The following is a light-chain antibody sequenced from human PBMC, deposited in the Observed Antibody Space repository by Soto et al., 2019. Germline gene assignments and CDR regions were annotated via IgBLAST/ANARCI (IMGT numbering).Light chain of an antibody. J-gene: IGKJ1*01. CDR2: GAS. Sequence: EIVMTQSPPTLSVSPGERVTLSCRASEGVGSNLAWYNHKPGQAPRIVVFGASTRAAGVPPRFSVSGSGSQFTLTIDSMQSEDYGVYYCHLYENWPRKFGQGPKVELK. CDR3: HLYENWPRK. CDR1: EGVGSN. V-gene: IGKV3-15*01.